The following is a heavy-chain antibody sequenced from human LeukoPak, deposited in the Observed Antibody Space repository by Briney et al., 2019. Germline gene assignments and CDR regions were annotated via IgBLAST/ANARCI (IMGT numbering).Heavy chain of an antibody. CDR3: ARRGSGSQDYYYYYGMDV. D-gene: IGHD6-19*01. J-gene: IGHJ6*02. CDR1: GYTFTSYA. CDR2: ISAYNGNT. Sequence: EASVKVSCKASGYTFTSYAMHWVRQAPGQRLEWMGWISAYNGNTNYAQKLQGRVTMTTDTSTSTAYMELRSLRSDDTAVYYCARRGSGSQDYYYYYGMDVWGQGTTVTVSS. V-gene: IGHV1-18*01.